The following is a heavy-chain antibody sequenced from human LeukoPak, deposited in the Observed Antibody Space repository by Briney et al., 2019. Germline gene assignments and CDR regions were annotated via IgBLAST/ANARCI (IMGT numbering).Heavy chain of an antibody. V-gene: IGHV3-30*04. CDR2: ISYDGSNK. CDR3: ARASIGYSPYAFDI. D-gene: IGHD2/OR15-2a*01. CDR1: GFTFSSYA. J-gene: IGHJ3*02. Sequence: GGSLRLSCAASGFTFSSYAMHWVRQAPGKGLEWVAVISYDGSNKYYADSVKGRFTISRDNSKNTLYLQMNSLRAEDTAVYYCARASIGYSPYAFDIWGQGTMVTVSS.